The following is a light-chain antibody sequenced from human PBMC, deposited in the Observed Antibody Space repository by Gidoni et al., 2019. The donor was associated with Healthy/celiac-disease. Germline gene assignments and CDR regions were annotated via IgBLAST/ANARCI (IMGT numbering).Light chain of an antibody. CDR3: QQRRT. CDR1: QSVSSS. CDR2: DAS. Sequence: EIVLTQSPATLSLSPGERANLSCRASQSVSSSFAWYQQKPGQAPRLLIYDASNRATGIPARFSGSGSGTDFTLTISSLEPEDFAVYYCQQRRTFGQGTKVEIK. J-gene: IGKJ1*01. V-gene: IGKV3-11*01.